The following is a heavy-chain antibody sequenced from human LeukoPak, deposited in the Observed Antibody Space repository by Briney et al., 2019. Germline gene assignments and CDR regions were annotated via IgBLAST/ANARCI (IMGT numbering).Heavy chain of an antibody. CDR2: IYYTGVT. D-gene: IGHD6-25*01. V-gene: IGHV4-59*01. CDR3: ARTARLPNS. J-gene: IGHJ4*02. CDR1: GTSLTSSY. Sequence: SETLSLTCTVSGTSLTSSYWSWIRQPPGKGLEHIGYIYYTGVTNYSPSLKSRVTMSLDTSKNQFSLRLTSVTAADTAIYYCARTARLPNSWGQGTLVTVSS.